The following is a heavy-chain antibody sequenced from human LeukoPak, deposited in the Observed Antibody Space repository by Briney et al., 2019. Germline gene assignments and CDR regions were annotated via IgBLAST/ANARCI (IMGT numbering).Heavy chain of an antibody. CDR1: GFTFSSHA. Sequence: GGSLRLSCAASGFTFSSHAMHWVRQAPGKGLEWVALISYDGSNKYYADSVKARFIISRDNAKNSLYLQMNSLRAEDTAVYYCAELGITMIGGVWGKGTTVTISS. D-gene: IGHD3-10*02. V-gene: IGHV3-30*04. CDR3: AELGITMIGGV. J-gene: IGHJ6*04. CDR2: ISYDGSNK.